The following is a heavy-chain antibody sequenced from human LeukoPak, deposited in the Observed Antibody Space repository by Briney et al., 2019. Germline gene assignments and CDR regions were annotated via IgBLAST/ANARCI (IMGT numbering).Heavy chain of an antibody. CDR3: ARTYSSGVFDI. J-gene: IGHJ3*02. D-gene: IGHD5-18*01. Sequence: SETLSLTCTVSGGSISSYYWSWIRQPPGKGLEWIGYIYYSGSTNYNPSLKSRVTISVDTSKNQFSLKLSSVTAAHTAVYYCARTYSSGVFDIWGQGTMVTVSS. CDR1: GGSISSYY. CDR2: IYYSGST. V-gene: IGHV4-59*08.